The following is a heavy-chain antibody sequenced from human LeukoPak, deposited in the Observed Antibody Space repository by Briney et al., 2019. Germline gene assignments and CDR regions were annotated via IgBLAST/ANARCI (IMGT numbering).Heavy chain of an antibody. CDR2: IYYSGST. Sequence: SETLSLTCTVSGGSISRSSYYWGWIRQPPGKGLEWIGSIYYSGSTFYNPSLKSRVTISVDTSKNQFSLKLSSVTAADTAMYYCARDRIAVAGPLDYWGQGTLVTVSS. J-gene: IGHJ4*02. V-gene: IGHV4-39*07. CDR1: GGSISRSSYY. D-gene: IGHD6-19*01. CDR3: ARDRIAVAGPLDY.